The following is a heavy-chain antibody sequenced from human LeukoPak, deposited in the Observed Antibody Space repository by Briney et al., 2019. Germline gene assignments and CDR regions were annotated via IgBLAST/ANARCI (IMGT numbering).Heavy chain of an antibody. V-gene: IGHV4-34*01. J-gene: IGHJ6*02. CDR1: GGSFSGYY. Sequence: PSETLSLTCAVYGGSFSGYYWSWIRQPPGKGLEWIGEINHSGSTNYNPSLKSRVTISVDTSKNQFSLKLSSVTAADTAVYYCARGGLRFYYYGMDVWGQGTTVTVSS. CDR2: INHSGST. D-gene: IGHD4-17*01. CDR3: ARGGLRFYYYGMDV.